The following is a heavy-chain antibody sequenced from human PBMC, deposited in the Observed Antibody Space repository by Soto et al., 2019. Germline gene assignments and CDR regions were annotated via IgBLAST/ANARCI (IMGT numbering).Heavy chain of an antibody. CDR1: GGDLTNSG. J-gene: IGHJ4*02. D-gene: IGHD1-26*01. CDR2: IFPLLGMV. CDR3: AKEEGAGFKS. V-gene: IGHV1-69*04. Sequence: QVHLVQSGAEMKKPGSSVKVSCKVSGGDLTNSGISWVRQAPGQGLEWMGGIFPLLGMVDYSQKFQGRVTITADESTNTAYMDLGSLRSDDTAGYYCAKEEGAGFKSWGQGTLVIVSS.